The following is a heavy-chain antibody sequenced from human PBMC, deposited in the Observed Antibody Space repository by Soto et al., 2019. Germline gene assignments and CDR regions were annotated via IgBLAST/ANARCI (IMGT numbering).Heavy chain of an antibody. CDR1: GFSFRYYG. CDR3: ARETSTGNYYMDV. D-gene: IGHD2-2*01. J-gene: IGHJ6*03. Sequence: EVQLVESGGGLVQPVGSLRLSCAASGFSFRYYGMNWVRQAPGKGLEWVSYISTSSSNIYYADSVKGRFTISRDNAKNSLSLQMNSLRAADTAVYYCARETSTGNYYMDVWGKGTTVTVSS. CDR2: ISTSSSNI. V-gene: IGHV3-48*01.